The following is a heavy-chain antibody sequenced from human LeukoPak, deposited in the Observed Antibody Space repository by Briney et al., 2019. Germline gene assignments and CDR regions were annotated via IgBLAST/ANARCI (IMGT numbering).Heavy chain of an antibody. J-gene: IGHJ4*02. Sequence: PGGSLRLSCAASGFTFRNYAMTWVRQAPGKGLDWVALIGARDGRTYYADPVKGRFTISRDNFKNTLYLQMNSLRAEDTAIYYCAKDPPLAVAIDCWGQGTLVTVSS. CDR3: AKDPPLAVAIDC. D-gene: IGHD6-19*01. CDR2: IGARDGRT. CDR1: GFTFRNYA. V-gene: IGHV3-23*01.